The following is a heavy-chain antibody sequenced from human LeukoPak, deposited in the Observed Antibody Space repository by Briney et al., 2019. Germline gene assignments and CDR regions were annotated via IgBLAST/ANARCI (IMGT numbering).Heavy chain of an antibody. V-gene: IGHV4-59*02. Sequence: SETLSLTCTVSGDSVSSYYWNWIRQPPGKGPESIGYIHQSGSTNNNPSLRSRVTMSVDTSRNQFSLDLISVTAADTAVYYCARWNDGNHHFDCWRQGTLVTVSA. CDR3: ARWNDGNHHFDC. D-gene: IGHD1-1*01. J-gene: IGHJ4*02. CDR1: GDSVSSYY. CDR2: IHQSGST.